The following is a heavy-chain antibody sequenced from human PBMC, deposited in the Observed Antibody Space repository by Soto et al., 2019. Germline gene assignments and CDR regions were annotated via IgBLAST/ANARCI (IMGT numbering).Heavy chain of an antibody. Sequence: GGSLRLSCAASGFTFSSFWMSWVRQAPGKGLEWVVSLKEDGSQKYYVDSVKGRFTISRDNAKNSLYLQMNSLRAEDTAVYYCARDMNTYGYGLFDYWGQGTLVTVSS. V-gene: IGHV3-7*01. J-gene: IGHJ4*01. CDR3: ARDMNTYGYGLFDY. CDR1: GFTFSSFW. CDR2: LKEDGSQK. D-gene: IGHD5-18*01.